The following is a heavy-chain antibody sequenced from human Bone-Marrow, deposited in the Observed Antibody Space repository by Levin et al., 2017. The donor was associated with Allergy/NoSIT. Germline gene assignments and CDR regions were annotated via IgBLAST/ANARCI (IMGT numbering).Heavy chain of an antibody. V-gene: IGHV4-59*01. CDR1: GGSISSYY. Sequence: PGGSLRLSCTVSGGSISSYYWSWIRQPPGKGLEWIGYIYYSGSTSYNPSLNSRVTISVDTSKNQFSLKLSSVTAADTAVYYCARYGDSINYYYYGMDVWGQGTTVTVSS. CDR2: IYYSGST. D-gene: IGHD4-17*01. CDR3: ARYGDSINYYYYGMDV. J-gene: IGHJ6*02.